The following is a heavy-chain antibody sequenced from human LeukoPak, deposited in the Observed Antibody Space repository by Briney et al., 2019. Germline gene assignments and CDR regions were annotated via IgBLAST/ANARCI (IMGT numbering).Heavy chain of an antibody. CDR1: GGSISSSSYY. CDR2: IYYSGST. J-gene: IGHJ6*03. D-gene: IGHD1-26*01. V-gene: IGHV4-39*07. CDR3: ARWGDYYYMDV. Sequence: SETLSLTCTVSGGSISSSSYYWGWIRQPPGKGLEWIGSIYYSGSTYYNPSLKSRVTISVDTSKNQFSLKLSSVTAADTAVYYCARWGDYYYMDVWGKGTTVTVSS.